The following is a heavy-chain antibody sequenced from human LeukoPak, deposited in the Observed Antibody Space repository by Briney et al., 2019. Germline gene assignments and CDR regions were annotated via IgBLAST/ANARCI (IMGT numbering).Heavy chain of an antibody. CDR2: IKQDGSEK. J-gene: IGHJ4*02. D-gene: IGHD3-22*01. CDR1: GFTFSSYW. CDR3: ARDLPTYYYDSSGYGSDY. Sequence: GGSLRLSCAASGFTFSSYWMSWVRQAPGKGLEWVANIKQDGSEKYYVDSVKGRFTISRDNAKNSLYLQMNSLRAEDTAVYYCARDLPTYYYDSSGYGSDYWGQGTLVTVSS. V-gene: IGHV3-7*01.